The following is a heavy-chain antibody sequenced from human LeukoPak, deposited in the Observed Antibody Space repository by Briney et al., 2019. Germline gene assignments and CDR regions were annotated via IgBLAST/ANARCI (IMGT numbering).Heavy chain of an antibody. CDR2: IKQDGSEI. D-gene: IGHD3-10*01. Sequence: PGGSLRLSCAASGFIFSNYWMSWVRQAPGKGMEWVANIKQDGSEIDSVDSMKGRFTISRDNAKNSLYLQMNSLRAEDTAVYYCASSYGSGRSHWGQGTLVTVSS. CDR1: GFIFSNYW. V-gene: IGHV3-7*01. CDR3: ASSYGSGRSH. J-gene: IGHJ4*02.